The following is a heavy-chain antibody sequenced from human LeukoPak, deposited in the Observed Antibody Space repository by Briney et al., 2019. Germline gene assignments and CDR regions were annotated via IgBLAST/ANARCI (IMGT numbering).Heavy chain of an antibody. CDR2: IRYDGNNK. CDR3: AREVAVAGFDY. Sequence: GGSLRLSCAASGFTFSSYGMHWVRQAPGKGLEWVAFIRYDGNNKYYADSVKGRFTISRDNSKNTLYLQMNSLRAEDTAVYYCAREVAVAGFDYWGQGTLVTVSS. V-gene: IGHV3-30*02. J-gene: IGHJ4*02. D-gene: IGHD6-19*01. CDR1: GFTFSSYG.